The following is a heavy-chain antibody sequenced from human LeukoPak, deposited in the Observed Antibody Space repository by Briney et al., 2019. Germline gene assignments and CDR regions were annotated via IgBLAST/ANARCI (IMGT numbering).Heavy chain of an antibody. CDR3: AKDQVGFWSGYAY. CDR1: GFTFSSYA. J-gene: IGHJ4*02. Sequence: GGSLRLSCAASGFTFSSYAMSWVRQAPGKGLEWVSAISGSGGSTYYADSVKGRFTISRDNSKNTLYLQMNSLIAEDTAVYYCAKDQVGFWSGYAYWGQGTLVTVSS. D-gene: IGHD3-3*01. V-gene: IGHV3-23*01. CDR2: ISGSGGST.